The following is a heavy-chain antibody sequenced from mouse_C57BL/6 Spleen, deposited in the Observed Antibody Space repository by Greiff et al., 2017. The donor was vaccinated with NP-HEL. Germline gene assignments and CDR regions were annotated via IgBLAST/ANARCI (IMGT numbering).Heavy chain of an antibody. CDR3: ASGQDGDYYFDY. CDR2: IYPGDGDT. J-gene: IGHJ2*01. Sequence: VQLQQSGPELVKPGASVKISCKASGYAFSSSWMNWVKQRPGKGLEWIGRIYPGDGDTNYNGKFKGKATLTADKSSSTAYMQLSSLTSEDSAVYFCASGQDGDYYFDYWGQGTTLTVSS. CDR1: GYAFSSSW. V-gene: IGHV1-82*01. D-gene: IGHD2-3*01.